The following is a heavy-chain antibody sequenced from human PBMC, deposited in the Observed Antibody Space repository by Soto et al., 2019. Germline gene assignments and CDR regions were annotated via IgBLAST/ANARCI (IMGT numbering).Heavy chain of an antibody. CDR3: AKDVNDYGGNPPLYYFDY. J-gene: IGHJ4*02. Sequence: HPGGSLRLSCAASGFTFINYAMTWVRQAPGEGLEWVSTISGNGANTHYADSVKGRFSISRDNSKTTLYIQMNSLRAEDTAVYYCAKDVNDYGGNPPLYYFDYWGQGTLVTVSS. V-gene: IGHV3-23*01. CDR2: ISGNGANT. D-gene: IGHD4-17*01. CDR1: GFTFINYA.